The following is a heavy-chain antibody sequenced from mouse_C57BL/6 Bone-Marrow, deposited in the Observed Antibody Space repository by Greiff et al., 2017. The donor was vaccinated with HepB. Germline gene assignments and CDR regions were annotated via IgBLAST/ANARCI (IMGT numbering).Heavy chain of an antibody. CDR2: IDPSDSYT. CDR3: AGGLRRYFDV. D-gene: IGHD2-4*01. CDR1: GYTFTSYW. V-gene: IGHV1-59*01. Sequence: VQLQQPGAELVRPGTSVKLSCKASGYTFTSYWMHWVKQRPGQGLEWIGVIDPSDSYTNYNQKFKGKATLTVDTSSSTAYMQLSSLTSEDSAVYYCAGGLRRYFDVWGTGTTVTVSS. J-gene: IGHJ1*03.